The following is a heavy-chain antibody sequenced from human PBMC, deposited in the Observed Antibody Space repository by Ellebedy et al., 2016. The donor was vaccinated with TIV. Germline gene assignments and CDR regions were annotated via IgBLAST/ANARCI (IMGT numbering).Heavy chain of an antibody. Sequence: AASVKVSCKASGYTFISYYMHWVRQAPGQGLEWLGTVYPSADLTTSAQKFQGRVTMAWDTSTTTAYMELSSLRSEDTAVYFCARDWELAYWGQGTLVTVSS. CDR3: ARDWELAY. CDR1: GYTFISYY. D-gene: IGHD4-23*01. V-gene: IGHV1-46*01. CDR2: VYPSADLT. J-gene: IGHJ4*02.